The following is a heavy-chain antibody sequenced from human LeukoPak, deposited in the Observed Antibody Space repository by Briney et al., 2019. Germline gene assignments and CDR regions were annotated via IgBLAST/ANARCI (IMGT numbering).Heavy chain of an antibody. J-gene: IGHJ4*02. CDR3: ARIGYTAMGFDY. Sequence: SETLSLTCTVSGGSISSGDYYWSWIRQPPGKGLEWIGYIYYSGGTYYNPSLKSRVTISVDTSKNQFSLKLSSVTAVDTAVYYCARIGYTAMGFDYWGQGTLVTVSS. V-gene: IGHV4-30-4*01. CDR1: GGSISSGDYY. D-gene: IGHD5-18*01. CDR2: IYYSGGT.